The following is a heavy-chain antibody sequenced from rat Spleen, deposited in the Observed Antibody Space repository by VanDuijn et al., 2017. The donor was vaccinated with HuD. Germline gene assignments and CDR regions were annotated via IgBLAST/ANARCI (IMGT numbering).Heavy chain of an antibody. CDR2: INKDSRTI. Sequence: EVKLVESGGGLVQPGRSLKLSCAASGFNFNDHWMGWVRQAPGKGLEWIGEINKDSRTIKYNPVWKDKFTISRDNAQSTLFLQMNKLGSEDTAIYYCAREELGVRDWGQGVMVTVSS. CDR1: GFNFNDHW. V-gene: IGHV4-2*01. CDR3: AREELGVRD. J-gene: IGHJ2*01. D-gene: IGHD4-3*01.